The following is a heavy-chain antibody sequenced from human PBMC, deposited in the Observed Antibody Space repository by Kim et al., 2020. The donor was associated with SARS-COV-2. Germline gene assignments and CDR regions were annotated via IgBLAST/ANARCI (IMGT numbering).Heavy chain of an antibody. CDR2: IYYSGST. Sequence: SETLSLTCTVSGGSISSSSYYWGWIRQPPGKGLEWIGSIYYSGSTYYNPSLKSRVTISVDTSKNQFSLKLSSVTAADTAVYYCATSTPYYGDLIDAFDIWGQGTMVTVSS. CDR1: GGSISSSSYY. CDR3: ATSTPYYGDLIDAFDI. D-gene: IGHD4-17*01. J-gene: IGHJ3*02. V-gene: IGHV4-39*01.